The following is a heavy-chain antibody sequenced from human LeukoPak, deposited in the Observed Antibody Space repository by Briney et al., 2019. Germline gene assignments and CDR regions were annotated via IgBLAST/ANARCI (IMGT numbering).Heavy chain of an antibody. Sequence: ASVKVSCKASGYTFTSYGISWVRQAPGQGLEWMGWISAYNGNTNYAQKLQGRVTMTTDTSTSTAYMELRSLRSEDTAVYYCARDEICSSTSCSQGFDPWGQGTLVTVSS. J-gene: IGHJ5*02. CDR2: ISAYNGNT. D-gene: IGHD2-2*01. CDR3: ARDEICSSTSCSQGFDP. V-gene: IGHV1-18*01. CDR1: GYTFTSYG.